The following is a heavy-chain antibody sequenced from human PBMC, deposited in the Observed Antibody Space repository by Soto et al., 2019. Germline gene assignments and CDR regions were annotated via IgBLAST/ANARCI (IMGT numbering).Heavy chain of an antibody. D-gene: IGHD6-6*01. CDR2: ISGSGGST. V-gene: IGHV3-23*01. CDR1: GFTFSSYA. J-gene: IGHJ6*02. Sequence: GGSLRLSCAASGFTFSSYAMSWVLQAPWKGLEWVSAISGSGGSTYYADSVKGRFTISRDNSKNTLYLQMNSLRAEDTAVYYCAKAGSSSLPYYYSAIDVWGQGTTVTVSS. CDR3: AKAGSSSLPYYYSAIDV.